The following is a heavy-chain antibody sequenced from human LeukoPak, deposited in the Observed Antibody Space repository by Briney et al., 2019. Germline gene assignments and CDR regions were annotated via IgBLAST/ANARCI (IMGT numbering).Heavy chain of an antibody. CDR2: IIPILGIA. CDR1: GGTFSSYA. V-gene: IGHV1-69*04. Sequence: GASVKVSCKASGGTFSSYAISWVRQAPGQGLEWMGRIIPILGIANYAQKFQGRVTITADKSTSTAYMELSSLRSEDTAVYYCAREDYYDSSGYSYFDYWGQGTLVTVSS. CDR3: AREDYYDSSGYSYFDY. D-gene: IGHD3-22*01. J-gene: IGHJ4*02.